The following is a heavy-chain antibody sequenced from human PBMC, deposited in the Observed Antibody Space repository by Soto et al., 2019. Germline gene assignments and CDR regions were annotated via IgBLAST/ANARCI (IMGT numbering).Heavy chain of an antibody. D-gene: IGHD5-18*01. CDR2: IYYSGST. CDR3: ARDTFGNWFDP. Sequence: SETLSLTCTVSGGSISSSSYYWGWIRQPPGKGLEWIGSIYYSGSTYYNPSLKSRVTISVDTSKNQFSLKLSSVTAADTAVYYCARDTFGNWFDPWGQGTLVTVSS. CDR1: GGSISSSSYY. V-gene: IGHV4-39*01. J-gene: IGHJ5*02.